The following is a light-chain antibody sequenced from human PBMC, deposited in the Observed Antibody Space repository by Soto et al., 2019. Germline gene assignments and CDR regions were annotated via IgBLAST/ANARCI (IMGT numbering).Light chain of an antibody. CDR3: QQYNNWPWT. CDR2: GAS. CDR1: QSISDT. V-gene: IGKV3-15*01. Sequence: EIVMTQSPATLSVSPGGRATLSCRASQSISDTLAWYQQKPGQAPRLLIYGASTRAPGFPARFSGSGSGTDFTLTISNLQSEDFAVYYCQQYNNWPWTVGQGTKGEIK. J-gene: IGKJ1*01.